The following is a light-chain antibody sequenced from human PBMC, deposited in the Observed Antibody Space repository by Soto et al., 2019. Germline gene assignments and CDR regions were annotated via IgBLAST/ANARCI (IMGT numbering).Light chain of an antibody. CDR3: CSYAGSSTYV. V-gene: IGLV2-23*01. CDR2: EDS. J-gene: IGLJ1*01. CDR1: SSDFGSYNL. Sequence: CARTRAASGSGVHVGGRSISSKGNSSDFGSYNLVSWYQQHPGKAPKLMIYEDSKRPSGVSNRFSGSKSGNTASLTISGLHAEDDADYYCCSYAGSSTYVFGTGTTVTVL.